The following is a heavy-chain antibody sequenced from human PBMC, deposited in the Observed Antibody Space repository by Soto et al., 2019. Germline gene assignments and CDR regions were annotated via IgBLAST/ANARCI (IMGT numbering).Heavy chain of an antibody. J-gene: IGHJ4*02. CDR3: ARGPVGYSQDKFDY. Sequence: GESLKISCKGSGYNFINNWIGWVRQMPGKGLEWMGIIYPGDSDTRCSPSFQGQVTISVDKPTSTAYLQWSSLKAADTAIYYCARGPVGYSQDKFDYWGQGTLVTVSS. CDR1: GYNFINNW. CDR2: IYPGDSDT. V-gene: IGHV5-51*04. D-gene: IGHD5-18*01.